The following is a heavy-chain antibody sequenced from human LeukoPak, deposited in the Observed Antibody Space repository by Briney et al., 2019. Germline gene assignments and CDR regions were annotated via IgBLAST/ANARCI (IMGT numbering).Heavy chain of an antibody. D-gene: IGHD6-19*01. CDR2: IDYSGST. Sequence: PSETLSLTWTVAGGFISSYYWNWIRQPPGKGLEWIGYIDYSGSTNYNPSLRSRVPISVDTSKNQFSLKLRSVTAADAAVYYCARGRWSSGWFDYWGQGTLVTVSS. J-gene: IGHJ4*02. CDR1: GGFISSYY. V-gene: IGHV4-59*01. CDR3: ARGRWSSGWFDY.